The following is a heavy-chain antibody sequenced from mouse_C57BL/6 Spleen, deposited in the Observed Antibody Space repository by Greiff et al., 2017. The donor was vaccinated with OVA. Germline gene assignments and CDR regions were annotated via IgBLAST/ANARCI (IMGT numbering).Heavy chain of an antibody. Sequence: EVQRVESGGGLVQPGGSMKLSCVASGFTFSNYWMNWVRQSPEKGLEWVAQIRLKSDNYATHYAESVKGRFTISRDDSKSSVYLQMNNLRAEDTGIYYCTGPAGYFDYWGQGTTLTVSS. CDR2: IRLKSDNYAT. CDR3: TGPAGYFDY. J-gene: IGHJ2*01. V-gene: IGHV6-3*01. CDR1: GFTFSNYW.